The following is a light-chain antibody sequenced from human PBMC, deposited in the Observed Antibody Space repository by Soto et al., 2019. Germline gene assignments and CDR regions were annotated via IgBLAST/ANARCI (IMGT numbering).Light chain of an antibody. CDR3: QQSYSTPRLT. Sequence: DVQMTQSPSSLSASVGDRVTITCRASQRIRNYLNWYQQKPGKAPKLLIFAASSLQSGVPSRFSGSGSGTDFTLTISSLQPEDFATYYCQQSYSTPRLTFGQGTKVDIK. V-gene: IGKV1-39*01. CDR2: AAS. CDR1: QRIRNY. J-gene: IGKJ1*01.